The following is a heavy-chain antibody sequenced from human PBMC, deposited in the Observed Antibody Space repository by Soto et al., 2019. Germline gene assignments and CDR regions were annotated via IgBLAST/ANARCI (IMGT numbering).Heavy chain of an antibody. CDR2: ISCSGGNI. CDR3: ARDVMTTSYYYFYMDV. J-gene: IGHJ6*03. Sequence: HPGGSLRLSCAASGLTFSSYAMNWVRQAPGKGLEWVSGISCSGGNIGYADSVKGRFTISRDNANNLLYLQMNSLTAEDSALYYCARDVMTTSYYYFYMDVWGRGTTVTVSS. CDR1: GLTFSSYA. D-gene: IGHD4-17*01. V-gene: IGHV3-9*01.